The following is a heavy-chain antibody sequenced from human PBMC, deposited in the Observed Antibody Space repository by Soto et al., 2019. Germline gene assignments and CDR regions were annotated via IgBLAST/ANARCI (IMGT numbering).Heavy chain of an antibody. CDR3: ARGLPYYYDSSGYDY. CDR2: INHSGST. CDR1: GGSFSGYY. J-gene: IGHJ4*02. Sequence: SSTLSLTCAVYGGSFSGYYWSWILQRPGKGLEWIGEINHSGSTNYNPSLKSRVTISVDTSKNQFSLKLSSVTAADTAVYYCARGLPYYYDSSGYDYWGQGTLVTVSS. V-gene: IGHV4-34*01. D-gene: IGHD3-22*01.